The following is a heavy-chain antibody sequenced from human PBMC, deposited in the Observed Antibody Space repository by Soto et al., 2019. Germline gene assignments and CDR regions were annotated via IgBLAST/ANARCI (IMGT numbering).Heavy chain of an antibody. CDR3: GRDRVWSRMRVYGMDV. V-gene: IGHV3-30*03. D-gene: IGHD3-3*01. CDR2: ISYDGRHT. J-gene: IGHJ6*02. CDR1: GFRFGDYA. Sequence: QVQLVESGGGVVQSGRSLRLSCVTSGFRFGDYAMHWVRQAPGKGLEWVAVISYDGRHTYYADSVKGRFTISRDNSRNTLSLQMNSLRDDTAVYYCGRDRVWSRMRVYGMDVWGRGTTVTVSS.